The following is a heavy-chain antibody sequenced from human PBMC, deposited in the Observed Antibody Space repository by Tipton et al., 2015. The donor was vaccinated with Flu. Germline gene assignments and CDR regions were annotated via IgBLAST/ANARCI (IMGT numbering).Heavy chain of an antibody. CDR2: IYTSGST. Sequence: TLSLTCTVSGGSISSYYWSWIRQPAGKGLEWIGRIYTSGSTNYNPSLKSRVTMSVDTSKNQFSLKLSSVTAADTAVYYCARDTPRYSYYYYYYGMDVWGQGTTVTVSS. CDR1: GGSISSYY. CDR3: ARDTPRYSYYYYYYGMDV. V-gene: IGHV4-4*07. J-gene: IGHJ6*02. D-gene: IGHD2-15*01.